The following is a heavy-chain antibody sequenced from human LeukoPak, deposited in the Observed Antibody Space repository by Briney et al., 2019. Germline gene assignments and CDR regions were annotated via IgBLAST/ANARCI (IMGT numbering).Heavy chain of an antibody. Sequence: GGSLRLSCAASGFTFSSYAMSWVRQAPGKGLEWVSAISGSGGSTYYADSVKGRFTISRDNSKNTLYLQMNSLRAEDTAVYYCARRRDYDFWSGDYFDYWGQGTLVTVSS. J-gene: IGHJ4*02. CDR3: ARRRDYDFWSGDYFDY. V-gene: IGHV3-23*01. D-gene: IGHD3-3*01. CDR2: ISGSGGST. CDR1: GFTFSSYA.